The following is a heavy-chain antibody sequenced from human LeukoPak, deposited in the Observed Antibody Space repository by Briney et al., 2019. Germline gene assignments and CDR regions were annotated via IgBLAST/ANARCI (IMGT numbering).Heavy chain of an antibody. D-gene: IGHD2-2*01. CDR1: GFTFSSYG. CDR3: AKERSSGYCSSTSCKIGRGRLLWFGPFDY. CDR2: ISYDGSNK. J-gene: IGHJ4*02. Sequence: PGGSLRLSCAASGFTFSSYGMHWVRQAPGKGLEWVAVISYDGSNKYYADSVKGRFTISRDNSKNTLYLQMNSLRAEDTAVYYCAKERSSGYCSSTSCKIGRGRLLWFGPFDYWGQGTLVTVSS. V-gene: IGHV3-30*18.